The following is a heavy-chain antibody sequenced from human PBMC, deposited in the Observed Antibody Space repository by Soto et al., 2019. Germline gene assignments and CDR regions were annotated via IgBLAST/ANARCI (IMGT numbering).Heavy chain of an antibody. CDR2: ISAYNGNT. D-gene: IGHD6-13*01. CDR1: GYTFTSYA. J-gene: IGHJ4*02. V-gene: IGHV1-18*01. Sequence: QVQLVQSGAEVKKPGASVKVSCKTSGYTFTSYAISWVRQAPGQGLEWMGWISAYNGNTHYAQKLQGRVTMTTDTSTSTAYMELRSLRYDDTAVYYCARDLAAAGPFDYWGQGTLVTVSS. CDR3: ARDLAAAGPFDY.